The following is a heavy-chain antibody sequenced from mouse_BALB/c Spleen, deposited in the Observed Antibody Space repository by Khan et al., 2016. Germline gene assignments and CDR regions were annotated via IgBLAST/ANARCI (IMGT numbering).Heavy chain of an antibody. CDR3: TRTYDVYSGAMDY. Sequence: EVKLEESGGGLVQPGGSMKLSCVASGFTFSSYWMSWVRQSPEKGLEWVAEIRLKSDNYATHYAESVKGKLTISRDDSKSRLYLQMSSLRPEDTGIYYCTRTYDVYSGAMDYWGQGTSPTVSS. CDR1: GFTFSSYW. CDR2: IRLKSDNYAT. V-gene: IGHV6-6*02. J-gene: IGHJ4*01. D-gene: IGHD2-3*01.